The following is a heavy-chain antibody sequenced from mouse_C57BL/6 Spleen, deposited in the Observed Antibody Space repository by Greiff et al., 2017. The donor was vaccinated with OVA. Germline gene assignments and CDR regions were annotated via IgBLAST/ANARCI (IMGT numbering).Heavy chain of an antibody. CDR2: INYDGSST. CDR1: GFTFRDYY. V-gene: IGHV5-16*01. CDR3: ARLTVDYAMDY. J-gene: IGHJ4*01. D-gene: IGHD1-1*01. Sequence: EVKVVESEGGLVQPGSSMKLSCTASGFTFRDYYMAWVRQVPEKGLEWVANINYDGSSTYYLDSLKSRFIISRDNAKNILYLQMSSLKSEDTATYYCARLTVDYAMDYWGQGTSVTVSS.